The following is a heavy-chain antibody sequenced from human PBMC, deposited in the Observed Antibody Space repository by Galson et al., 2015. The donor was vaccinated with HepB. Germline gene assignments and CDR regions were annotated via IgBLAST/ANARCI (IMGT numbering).Heavy chain of an antibody. CDR1: GFTFSSYS. J-gene: IGHJ3*02. D-gene: IGHD3-10*01. CDR2: ISSSSSYI. Sequence: SLRLSCAASGFTFSSYSMNWVRQAPGKGLGWVSSISSSSSYIYYADSVKGRFTISRDNAKNSLYLQMNSLRAEDTAVYYCAREGGAVRGVIDAFDIWGQGTMVTVSS. CDR3: AREGGAVRGVIDAFDI. V-gene: IGHV3-21*01.